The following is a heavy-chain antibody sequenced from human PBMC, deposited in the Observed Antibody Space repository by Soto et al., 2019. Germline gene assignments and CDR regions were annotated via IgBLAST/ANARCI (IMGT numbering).Heavy chain of an antibody. CDR2: INPSGDVT. J-gene: IGHJ4*02. V-gene: IGHV1-46*02. D-gene: IGHD1-26*01. CDR1: GHTFNSHY. Sequence: QMQIVQSGAEVKKPGASVNLSCQAPGHTFNSHYIHWVRQAPGQGLEWMGIINPSGDVTSYAAKFQGRVTMTRDTSTSTVFMDLHSLRPDDTAMYYCASGGRRLNGPLDFWGLGSLVTVSS. CDR3: ASGGRRLNGPLDF.